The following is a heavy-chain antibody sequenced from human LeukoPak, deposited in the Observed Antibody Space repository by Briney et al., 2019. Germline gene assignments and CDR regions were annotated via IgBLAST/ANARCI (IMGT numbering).Heavy chain of an antibody. J-gene: IGHJ4*02. CDR2: SGDYT. Sequence: SGDYTYYADSVKGRFTISRDNYKNTLYLQMNSLRAEDTAVYYCAKKEAMIRGVPYYYDFWGQGTLVTVSS. D-gene: IGHD3-10*01. V-gene: IGHV3-23*01. CDR3: AKKEAMIRGVPYYYDF.